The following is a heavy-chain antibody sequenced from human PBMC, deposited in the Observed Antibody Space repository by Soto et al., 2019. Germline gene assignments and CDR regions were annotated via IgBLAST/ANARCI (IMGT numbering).Heavy chain of an antibody. D-gene: IGHD3-3*01. CDR1: GFTFSNYG. CDR2: ISNDGSRE. J-gene: IGHJ4*02. Sequence: ESGGGVVQPGRSLRLSCTASGFTFSNYGMHWVRQAPGKGLEWVAVISNDGSREYYADSLKGRFTIPRDNSENTLSLQMNSLRGEDTAVYYCAKDYDFWSGPDYWGQGTLVTVSS. CDR3: AKDYDFWSGPDY. V-gene: IGHV3-30*18.